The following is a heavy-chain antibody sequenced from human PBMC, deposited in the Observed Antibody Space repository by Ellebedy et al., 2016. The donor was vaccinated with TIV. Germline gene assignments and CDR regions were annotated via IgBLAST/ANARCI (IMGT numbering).Heavy chain of an antibody. Sequence: GGSLRLXXAVSGLSVGSSFMNWVRQAPGMGLAWVSNIYDDGTTYYADSVKGRFTISRDSFRNTLYLQMNNLRAEDTALYYCSRGHYSGRAQWGQGTLVTVSS. CDR2: IYDDGTT. J-gene: IGHJ4*02. CDR1: GLSVGSSF. D-gene: IGHD5-12*01. V-gene: IGHV3-53*01. CDR3: SRGHYSGRAQ.